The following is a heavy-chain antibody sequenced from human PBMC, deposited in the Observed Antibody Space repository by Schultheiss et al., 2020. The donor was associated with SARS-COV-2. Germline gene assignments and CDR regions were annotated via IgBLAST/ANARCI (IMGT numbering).Heavy chain of an antibody. D-gene: IGHD5-18*01. J-gene: IGHJ6*02. Sequence: SETLSLTCTVSGGSISSYYWSWIRQPPGKGLEWIGYIYYSGSTYYNPSLKSRITISVDRSKNQFSLKLSSVTAADTAVYYCARGPRYSYGWRNYYGMDVWGQGTTVTVSS. CDR1: GGSISSYY. CDR3: ARGPRYSYGWRNYYGMDV. CDR2: IYYSGST. V-gene: IGHV4-59*12.